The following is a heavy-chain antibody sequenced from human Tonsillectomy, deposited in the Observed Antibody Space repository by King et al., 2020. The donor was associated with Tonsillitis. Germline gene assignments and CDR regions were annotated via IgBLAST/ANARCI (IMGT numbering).Heavy chain of an antibody. CDR2: IYYDGSNK. J-gene: IGHJ3*02. V-gene: IGHV3-33*08. D-gene: IGHD1-26*01. Sequence: VQLVESGGGVVQPGKSLRLSCAASGFTFITYGMHWVRQTPGKGLEWVAVIYYDGSNKYYADSVKGRFTISRDNSRNTLYLQMNSLRAEDTALYYCARGKYSGSHSTADAFDIWGQGTMVTVSS. CDR1: GFTFITYG. CDR3: ARGKYSGSHSTADAFDI.